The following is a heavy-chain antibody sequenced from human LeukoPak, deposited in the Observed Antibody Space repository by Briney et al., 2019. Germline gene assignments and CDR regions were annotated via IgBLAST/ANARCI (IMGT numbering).Heavy chain of an antibody. D-gene: IGHD2/OR15-2a*01. CDR1: GGSIGTYY. CDR2: IYYSGST. Sequence: RPSETLSLTCTVSGGSIGTYYWSWIRQPPGKGLEWIGYIYYSGSTNYNPSLKSRVTISLDTSKNQFSLKLSSLTAADTAVYYCARLSSAFDTWGQGTMVTVSS. V-gene: IGHV4-59*08. J-gene: IGHJ3*02. CDR3: ARLSSAFDT.